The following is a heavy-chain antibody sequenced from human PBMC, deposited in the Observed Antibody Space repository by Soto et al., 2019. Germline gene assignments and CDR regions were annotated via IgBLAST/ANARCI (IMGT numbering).Heavy chain of an antibody. V-gene: IGHV3-48*02. CDR3: ATALDSSGWYTGTRPDY. D-gene: IGHD6-19*01. Sequence: GGSLRLSCAASGFTFSSYSMNWVRQAPGKGLEWVSYISSSSSTIYYADSVKGRFTISRDNAKNSLYLQMNSLRDEDTAVYYCATALDSSGWYTGTRPDYWGQGTLVTVSS. CDR2: ISSSSSTI. J-gene: IGHJ4*02. CDR1: GFTFSSYS.